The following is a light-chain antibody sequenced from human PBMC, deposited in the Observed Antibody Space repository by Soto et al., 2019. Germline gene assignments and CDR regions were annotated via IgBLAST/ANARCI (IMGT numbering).Light chain of an antibody. CDR2: GAS. CDR1: QSVGNN. J-gene: IGKJ1*01. Sequence: EIAMTQSPATLSVSPGERVTLSCRASQSVGNNLAWYQQKPGQAPRLLIHGASTRATGVPVRFSGSGSGTEFTLTISSLQSEDFAVYYCQQCDDWPRTFGQGTKVDI. V-gene: IGKV3-15*01. CDR3: QQCDDWPRT.